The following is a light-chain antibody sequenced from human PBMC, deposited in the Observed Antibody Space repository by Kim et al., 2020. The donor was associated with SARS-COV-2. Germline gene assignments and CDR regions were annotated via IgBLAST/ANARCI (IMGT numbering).Light chain of an antibody. CDR1: QAIYNY. J-gene: IGKJ1*01. Sequence: DIQMTQSPSSLSASVGDTVTITCRASQAIYNYLAWYQQKPGKVPKLLIYSASALQSGVPSRFSGRGSETDFTLTISNLQPEDVATYYCHKYNSAPRTFGQGTKVDIK. V-gene: IGKV1-27*01. CDR3: HKYNSAPRT. CDR2: SAS.